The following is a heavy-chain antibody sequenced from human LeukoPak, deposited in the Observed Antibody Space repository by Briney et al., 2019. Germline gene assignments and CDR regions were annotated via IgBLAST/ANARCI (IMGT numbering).Heavy chain of an antibody. V-gene: IGHV1-46*01. CDR2: INPSGGST. Sequence: SVKLSCKASGYTFTSYYMHCVRHAPRQGLEWMGIINPSGGSTSYAQKFQGRVTLTRDMSHSTAYNELSSLRSEGTAVYHCARAWSGGHNYFGGYWGQGTLVTVSS. CDR3: ARAWSGGHNYFGGY. J-gene: IGHJ4*02. D-gene: IGHD5-24*01. CDR1: GYTFTSYY.